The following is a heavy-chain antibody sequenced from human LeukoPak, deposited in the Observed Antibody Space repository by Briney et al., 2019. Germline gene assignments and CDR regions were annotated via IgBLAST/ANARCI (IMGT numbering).Heavy chain of an antibody. CDR2: IYSGGST. D-gene: IGHD6-6*01. CDR3: ASSRPSIAARLPYDY. V-gene: IGHV3-53*01. J-gene: IGHJ4*02. CDR1: GFTVSSNY. Sequence: GGSLRLSCAASGFTVSSNYMSWVRQAPGKGLEWVSVIYSGGSTYYADSVKGRFTISRDNSKNTLYLQMNSLRAEDTAVYYCASSRPSIAARLPYDYWGQGTLVTVSS.